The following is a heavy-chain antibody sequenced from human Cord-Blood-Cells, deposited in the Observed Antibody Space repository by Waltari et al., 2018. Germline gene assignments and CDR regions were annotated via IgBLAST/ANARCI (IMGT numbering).Heavy chain of an antibody. D-gene: IGHD3-10*01. CDR2: IYYSGST. J-gene: IGHJ4*02. CDR1: VGSISSGGYY. V-gene: IGHV4-31*03. CDR3: ARGARMEFHYFDY. Sequence: QVQLQESGPGMVKPSQSLSLTCTVSVGSISSGGYYWSWIRQHPGKGLEWIGYIYYSGSTYYNPSLKSRVTISVDTSKNQFSLKLSSVTAADTAVYYCARGARMEFHYFDYWGQGTLVTVSS.